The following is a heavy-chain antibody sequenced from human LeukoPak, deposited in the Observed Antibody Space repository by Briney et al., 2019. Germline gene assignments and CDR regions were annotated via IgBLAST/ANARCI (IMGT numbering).Heavy chain of an antibody. CDR2: ISYDGSNI. Sequence: GGSLRLSCAASGFTFSSYAMHWVRQAPGKGLEWVAVISYDGSNIYYADSVKGRFTISRDNSKNTLYLQMNSLRAEDTAVYYCARDITAMVMIDYWGQGTLVTVSS. CDR1: GFTFSSYA. CDR3: ARDITAMVMIDY. V-gene: IGHV3-30*04. D-gene: IGHD5-18*01. J-gene: IGHJ4*02.